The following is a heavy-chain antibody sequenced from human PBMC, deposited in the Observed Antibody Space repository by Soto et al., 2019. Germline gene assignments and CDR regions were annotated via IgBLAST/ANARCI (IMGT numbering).Heavy chain of an antibody. V-gene: IGHV3-21*04. J-gene: IGHJ3*01. D-gene: IGHD2-15*01. CDR1: GFTFSAYH. CDR3: ARGYCGGGGCYLRRDAFDV. Sequence: EVQLVESGGGLVMPGGSLRLSCAASGFTFSAYHMNWVRQAPGKGLEWVSSINPSSSHIYYADSVRGRFTISRDDSKNSVSLQVNSLRTEDAALYYGARGYCGGGGCYLRRDAFDVWGQGTMVTVSS. CDR2: INPSSSHI.